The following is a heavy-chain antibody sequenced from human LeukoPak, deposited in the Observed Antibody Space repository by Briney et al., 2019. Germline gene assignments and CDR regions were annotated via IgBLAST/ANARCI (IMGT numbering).Heavy chain of an antibody. CDR1: GGSISTYY. J-gene: IGHJ2*01. Sequence: PSETLSLTCTVSGGSISTYYWSWVRQPPGKGLEWIGYINYSGRTNSNPSVKSRVAISVDKSKNQFSLKLSSVTAADTAVYYCARTPTYYYDSSGYANFDLWGRGTLVTVSS. V-gene: IGHV4-59*12. CDR3: ARTPTYYYDSSGYANFDL. D-gene: IGHD3-22*01. CDR2: INYSGRT.